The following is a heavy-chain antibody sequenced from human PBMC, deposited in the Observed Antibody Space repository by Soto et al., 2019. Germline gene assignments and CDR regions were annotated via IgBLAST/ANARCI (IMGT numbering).Heavy chain of an antibody. CDR2: INPADSDI. V-gene: IGHV5-51*01. J-gene: IGHJ4*02. D-gene: IGHD3-16*01. Sequence: GESLKISCQGSGYSFTSNWIGWVRQMPGKGLEWMGIINPADSDIKYSPSFQGQVTISADKSIGTAYLQWSSLKASDTAMYYCARHQRADASRKIDCWGQGTLVTVSS. CDR1: GYSFTSNW. CDR3: ARHQRADASRKIDC.